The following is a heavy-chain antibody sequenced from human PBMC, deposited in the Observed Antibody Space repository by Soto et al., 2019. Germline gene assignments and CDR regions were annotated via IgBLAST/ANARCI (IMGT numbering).Heavy chain of an antibody. CDR2: IYPGDSDT. J-gene: IGHJ6*02. CDR1: GYSFTSYW. CDR3: ARAGYCTNGVCINYGMDV. Sequence: GESLKISCKCSGYSFTSYWIGWVLQMPGKGLEWMGIIYPGDSDTRYSPSFQGQVTISADKSISTAYLQWSSLKASDTAMYYCARAGYCTNGVCINYGMDVWGQGTTVTVSS. V-gene: IGHV5-51*01. D-gene: IGHD2-8*01.